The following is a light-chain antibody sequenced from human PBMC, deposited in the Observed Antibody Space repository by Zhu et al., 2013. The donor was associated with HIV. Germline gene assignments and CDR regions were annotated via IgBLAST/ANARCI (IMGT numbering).Light chain of an antibody. J-gene: IGKJ1*01. CDR2: AAS. CDR3: QQSYSTLWT. CDR1: QSISSY. Sequence: DIQMTQSPSSLSASVGDRVTITCRASQSISSYLNWYQQKPGKAPKLLISAASSLQSGVPSRFSGSGSGTDFTLTISSLRPEDFATYYCQQSYSTLWTFGQGTKVEIK. V-gene: IGKV1-39*01.